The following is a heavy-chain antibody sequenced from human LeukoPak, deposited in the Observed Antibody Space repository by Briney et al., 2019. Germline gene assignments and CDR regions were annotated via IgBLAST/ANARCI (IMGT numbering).Heavy chain of an antibody. CDR2: IYYSGTT. V-gene: IGHV4-39*07. Sequence: SETLSLTCTVSGGPISSTTYYWGWIRQPPGKGLEWIGSIYYSGTTYYNPSLKSRVTISVDTSKNLFSLNLSSVTAADTAVYYCARASDSSGYYLPGHDSWGQGTLVTVSS. D-gene: IGHD3-22*01. J-gene: IGHJ4*02. CDR1: GGPISSTTYY. CDR3: ARASDSSGYYLPGHDS.